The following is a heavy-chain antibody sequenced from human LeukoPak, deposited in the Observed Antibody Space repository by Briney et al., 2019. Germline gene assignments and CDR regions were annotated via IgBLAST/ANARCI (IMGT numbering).Heavy chain of an antibody. CDR2: MYSGGST. CDR3: AREQVVVGRGYYGMDV. V-gene: IGHV3-66*01. J-gene: IGHJ6*02. Sequence: GGSLRLSCAASGFTVSSNYMNWVRQAPGKGLEWVSVMYSGGSTFYGDSVKGRFTISRDSSMNTLYLQMNSLRVDDTAVYYCAREQVVVGRGYYGMDVWGQGTTVTVSS. D-gene: IGHD2-2*01. CDR1: GFTVSSNY.